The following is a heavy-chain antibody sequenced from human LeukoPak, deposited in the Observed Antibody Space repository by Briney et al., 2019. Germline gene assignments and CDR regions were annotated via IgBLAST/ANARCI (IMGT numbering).Heavy chain of an antibody. V-gene: IGHV3-53*05. CDR1: GFTVSSNY. CDR2: IYSGGST. J-gene: IGHJ4*02. CDR3: ARERFQTHPKPAPHFDY. Sequence: GGSLRLSCAASGFTVSSNYMSWVRQAPGKGLEWVSVIYSGGSTYYADSVKGRFTISRDNSKNTLYLQMNSLRAEDTAVYYCARERFQTHPKPAPHFDYWGQGTLVTVSS.